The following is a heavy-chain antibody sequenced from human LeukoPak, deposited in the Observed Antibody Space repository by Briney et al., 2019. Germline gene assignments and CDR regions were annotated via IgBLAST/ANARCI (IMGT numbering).Heavy chain of an antibody. V-gene: IGHV4-31*03. CDR1: GGSISSGGYY. D-gene: IGHD6-13*01. J-gene: IGHJ4*02. Sequence: SETLSLPCTVSGGSISSGGYYWSWIRQHPGKGLEWIGYIYYSGSTYYNPSLKSRVTISVDTSKNQFSLKLSSVTAADTAVHYCASLPRGSSCLDYWGQGTLVTVSS. CDR3: ASLPRGSSCLDY. CDR2: IYYSGST.